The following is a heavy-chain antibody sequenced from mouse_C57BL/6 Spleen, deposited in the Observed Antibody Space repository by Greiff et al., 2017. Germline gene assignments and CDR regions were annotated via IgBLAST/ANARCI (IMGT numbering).Heavy chain of an antibody. CDR2: INYDGSST. Sequence: EVQLQESEGGLVQPGSSMKLSCTASGFTFSDYYMAWVRQVPEKGLEWVANINYDGSSTYYLDSLKSRFIISRDNAKNILYLQMSSLKSEDTATYYCAREIDGYLDYWGQGTTLTVSS. V-gene: IGHV5-16*01. CDR3: AREIDGYLDY. D-gene: IGHD2-3*01. CDR1: GFTFSDYY. J-gene: IGHJ2*01.